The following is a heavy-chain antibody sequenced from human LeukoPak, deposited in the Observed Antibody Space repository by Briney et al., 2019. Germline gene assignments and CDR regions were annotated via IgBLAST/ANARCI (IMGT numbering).Heavy chain of an antibody. D-gene: IGHD1-26*01. Sequence: VRLAWGGAGVTFDEYAMHWVRQAPGKGLEWVSGISWDSSTKAYADSVKGRFTISRDNAKNSLYLQMNSQRAEDTALYYCAKDTRTGYSGALDYWGQGTLVTVSS. CDR1: GVTFDEYA. V-gene: IGHV3-9*01. J-gene: IGHJ4*02. CDR3: AKDTRTGYSGALDY. CDR2: ISWDSSTK.